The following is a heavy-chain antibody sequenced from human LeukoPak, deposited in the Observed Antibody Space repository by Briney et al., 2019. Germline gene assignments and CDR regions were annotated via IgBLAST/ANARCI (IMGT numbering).Heavy chain of an antibody. Sequence: SETLSLTCTVSGGSISNYYWSWIRQPPGKGLEWIGYIYYSGSTNYNPSLKSRVTISVDTSKNQFSLKLSSVTAADTAVYYCARASGLAYFDYWGQGTLVTVSS. CDR3: ARASGLAYFDY. J-gene: IGHJ4*02. CDR2: IYYSGST. D-gene: IGHD3-3*02. CDR1: GGSISNYY. V-gene: IGHV4-59*01.